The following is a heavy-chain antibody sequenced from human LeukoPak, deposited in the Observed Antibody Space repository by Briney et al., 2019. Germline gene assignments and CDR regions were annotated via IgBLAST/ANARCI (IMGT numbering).Heavy chain of an antibody. J-gene: IGHJ4*02. CDR2: IKQDGTEK. Sequence: GGSLRLSCAASGFTLGSHWMSWVRQAPGKGLEWAANIKQDGTEKYYVDSVKGRFTISRDNAKNSLSLQMNSLRAEDTAVYYCAKNGAYWIDYFDSWGQGTLVTVSS. V-gene: IGHV3-7*01. CDR1: GFTLGSHW. D-gene: IGHD1-1*01. CDR3: AKNGAYWIDYFDS.